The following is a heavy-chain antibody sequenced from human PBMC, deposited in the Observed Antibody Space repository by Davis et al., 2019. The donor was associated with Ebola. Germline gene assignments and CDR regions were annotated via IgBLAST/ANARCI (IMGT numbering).Heavy chain of an antibody. CDR2: INAGNGDT. CDR1: GYIFTSYA. J-gene: IGHJ5*02. V-gene: IGHV1-3*01. CDR3: ARVVGSSGFDP. D-gene: IGHD6-6*01. Sequence: ASVKVSCKASGYIFTSYAMHWVRQAPGQRLEWMGWINAGNGDTKYSQKFQGRVTMTRNTSISTAYMELSSLRSEDTAVYYCARVVGSSGFDPWGQGTLVTVSS.